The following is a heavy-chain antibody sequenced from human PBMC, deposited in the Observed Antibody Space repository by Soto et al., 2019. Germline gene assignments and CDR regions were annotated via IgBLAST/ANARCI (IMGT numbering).Heavy chain of an antibody. D-gene: IGHD2-15*01. CDR3: AREGRYCSGGSCYDPNWFDP. CDR2: INPSGGST. J-gene: IGHJ5*02. CDR1: GYTFTSYY. V-gene: IGHV1-46*01. Sequence: GASVKVSCKASGYTFTSYYMHWVRQAPGQGLEWMGIINPSGGSTSYAQKFQGRVTMTRDTSTSTVYMELSSLRSEDTAVCYCAREGRYCSGGSCYDPNWFDPWGQGTLVTVSS.